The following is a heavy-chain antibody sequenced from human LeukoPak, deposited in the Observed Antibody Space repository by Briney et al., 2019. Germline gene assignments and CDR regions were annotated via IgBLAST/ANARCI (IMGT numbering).Heavy chain of an antibody. V-gene: IGHV4-39*07. Sequence: PSETLSLTCTVSGGSISSSSYYWGWIRQPPGKGLVWIGSIYYSGSTYYNPSLKSRVTISVDTSKNQFSLKLSSVTAADTAVYYCARVDVDTAIGFDYWGQGTLVTVSS. D-gene: IGHD5-18*01. CDR1: GGSISSSSYY. J-gene: IGHJ4*02. CDR2: IYYSGST. CDR3: ARVDVDTAIGFDY.